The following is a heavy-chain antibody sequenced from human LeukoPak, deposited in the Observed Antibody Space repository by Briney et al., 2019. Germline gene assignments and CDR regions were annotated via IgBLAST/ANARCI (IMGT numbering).Heavy chain of an antibody. CDR3: ATDLLPNWDDAFDI. V-gene: IGHV1-24*01. D-gene: IGHD7-27*01. J-gene: IGHJ3*02. CDR1: GYTFTTSY. Sequence: ASVKVSCKSSGYTFTTSYMHWVRQAPGKGLEWMGGFDPEDGETIYAQKFQGRVTMTEDTSTDTAYMELSSLRSEDTAVYYCATDLLPNWDDAFDIWGQGTMVTVSS. CDR2: FDPEDGET.